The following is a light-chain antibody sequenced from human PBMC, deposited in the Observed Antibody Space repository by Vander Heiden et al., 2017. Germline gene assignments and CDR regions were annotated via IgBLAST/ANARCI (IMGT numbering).Light chain of an antibody. CDR3: QQSYSTLLYT. CDR2: AAS. CDR1: QSISSY. V-gene: IGKV1-39*01. Sequence: DIQMTQSPSSLSASVGDRVTITCRASQSISSYLNWYQQKPWKAPKLLIYAASSLQSGVPSRFSGSGSGTDFTLTISSLQPEDFATYYCQQSYSTLLYTFGPGTKLEI. J-gene: IGKJ2*01.